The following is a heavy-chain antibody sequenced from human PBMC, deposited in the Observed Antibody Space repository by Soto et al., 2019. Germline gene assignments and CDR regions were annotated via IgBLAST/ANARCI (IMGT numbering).Heavy chain of an antibody. CDR3: AGANWYSEY. CDR1: GGSISNHY. V-gene: IGHV4-59*11. J-gene: IGHJ4*02. Sequence: QVQLQESGPGLVKPSETLSLTCTVSGGSISNHYWSWIRQPPRKGLEWIGYIYYNGNTNYNPSLKRRGTMSVDTSSSQMSLTLRCVTAADRAVYYWAGANWYSEYWGQGTLVTVSS. D-gene: IGHD7-27*01. CDR2: IYYNGNT.